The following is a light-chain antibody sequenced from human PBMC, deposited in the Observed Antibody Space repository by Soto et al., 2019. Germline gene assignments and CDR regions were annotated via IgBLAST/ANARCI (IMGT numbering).Light chain of an antibody. Sequence: EIVMTQSPANLSVSPGEGATLSCRASQSVSSYLAWYQQKPGQAPRLLIYRVSSRATGVPDRFSGSGSGTDYTLTISRLEPEDFAVYYCQQYGKLPLTFGGGTKVDIK. CDR1: QSVSSY. CDR3: QQYGKLPLT. J-gene: IGKJ4*01. V-gene: IGKV3-20*01. CDR2: RVS.